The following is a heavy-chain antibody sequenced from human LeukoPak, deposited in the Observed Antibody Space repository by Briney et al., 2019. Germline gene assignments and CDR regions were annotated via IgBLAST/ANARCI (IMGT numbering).Heavy chain of an antibody. CDR3: ARDQIGGSSQKGDVALDI. J-gene: IGHJ3*02. V-gene: IGHV4-59*01. CDR2: IYYSGST. D-gene: IGHD1-26*01. CDR1: GGPISSYY. Sequence: SETLSLTCTVSGGPISSYYWSWIRQPPGKGLEWIGYIYYSGSTNYNPSLKSRVYISVDTSKNQFSLKLSAVTAADTAVYYCARDQIGGSSQKGDVALDIWGQGTMVTVSS.